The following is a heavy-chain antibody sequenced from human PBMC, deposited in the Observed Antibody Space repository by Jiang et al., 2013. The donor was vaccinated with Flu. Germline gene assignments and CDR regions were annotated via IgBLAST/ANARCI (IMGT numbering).Heavy chain of an antibody. CDR1: GGTFSSYA. D-gene: IGHD3-3*01. CDR3: ARGSHFTYYDFWSGYSY. J-gene: IGHJ4*02. CDR2: IIPIFGTA. V-gene: IGHV1-69*01. Sequence: GAEVKKPGSSVKVSCKASGGTFSSYAISWVRQAPGQGLEWMGGIIPIFGTANYAQKFQGRVTITADESTSTAYMELSSLRSEDTAVYYCARGSHFTYYDFWSGYSYWGQGTLVTVSS.